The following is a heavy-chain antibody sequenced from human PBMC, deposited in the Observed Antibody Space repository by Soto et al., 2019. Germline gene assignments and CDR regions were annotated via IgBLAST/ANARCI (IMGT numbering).Heavy chain of an antibody. CDR3: ARDFIEKDMNPIAAAGTWWHYYYGMDV. CDR2: ISYDGSNK. Sequence: GGALRLSCAASGFTFSSYGMHWVRQAPGKGLGWVAVISYDGSNKYYADSVKGRFTISRDNSKNTLYLQRNSLRAEDTAVYYCARDFIEKDMNPIAAAGTWWHYYYGMDVWGQGTTVTVSS. D-gene: IGHD6-13*01. CDR1: GFTFSSYG. J-gene: IGHJ6*02. V-gene: IGHV3-30*03.